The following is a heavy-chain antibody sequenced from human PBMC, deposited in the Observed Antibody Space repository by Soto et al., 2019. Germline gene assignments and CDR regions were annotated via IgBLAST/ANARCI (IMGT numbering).Heavy chain of an antibody. Sequence: GESLKISCKGSGYGFTSYWISWVRQMPGKGLEWMGRIDPSDSYTNYSPSFQGHVTISADKSISTAYLQWSSLKASDTAMYYCARHPRIAAAGPFYYGMDVWGQGTTVTVSS. D-gene: IGHD6-13*01. CDR2: IDPSDSYT. CDR3: ARHPRIAAAGPFYYGMDV. J-gene: IGHJ6*02. V-gene: IGHV5-10-1*01. CDR1: GYGFTSYW.